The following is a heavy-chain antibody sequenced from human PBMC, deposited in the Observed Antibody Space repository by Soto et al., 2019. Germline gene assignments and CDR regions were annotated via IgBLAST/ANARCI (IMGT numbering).Heavy chain of an antibody. V-gene: IGHV1-8*02. CDR3: ARGPRGGYCSGGSCYYYYGMDV. CDR1: GYTFTGYY. J-gene: IGHJ6*02. Sequence: QVQLVQSGAEVKKPGASVKVSCKASGYTFTGYYMHWVRQAPGQGLEWMGWINPNSGGTGYAQKFQGRVTMTRNTSISTAYMELSSLRSEDTAVYYCARGPRGGYCSGGSCYYYYGMDVWGQGTTVTVSS. CDR2: INPNSGGT. D-gene: IGHD2-15*01.